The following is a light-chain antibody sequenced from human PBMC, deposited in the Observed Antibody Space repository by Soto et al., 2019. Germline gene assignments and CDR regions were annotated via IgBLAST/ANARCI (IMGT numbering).Light chain of an antibody. J-gene: IGKJ2*01. Sequence: EIVLTQSPGTLSLSPGERATLSCRASQSVSSSNLAWYQQKPGQAPRLLMYGATNRATGIPDRFSGSGSGTDFTLSISRLEPDDFAVYYCHQSGTSPHTFGQGTKREIK. CDR1: QSVSSSN. CDR2: GAT. V-gene: IGKV3-20*01. CDR3: HQSGTSPHT.